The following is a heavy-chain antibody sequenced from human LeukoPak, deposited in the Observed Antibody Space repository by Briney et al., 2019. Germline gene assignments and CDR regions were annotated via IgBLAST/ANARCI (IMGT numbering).Heavy chain of an antibody. CDR3: AELGITMIGGV. CDR2: ISSSGSNI. Sequence: GRSRRPASPPAALTSSSYETKCVRQAPGNVRGWVSYISSSGSNICYADAVKGRFTISRDNAKNSLYLQMNSLRAEDTAVYYCAELGITMIGGVWGKGTTVTISS. V-gene: IGHV3-48*03. CDR1: ALTSSSYE. J-gene: IGHJ6*03. D-gene: IGHD3-10*02.